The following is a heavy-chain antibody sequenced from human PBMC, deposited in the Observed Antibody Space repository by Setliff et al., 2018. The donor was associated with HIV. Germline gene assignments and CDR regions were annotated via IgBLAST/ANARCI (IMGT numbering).Heavy chain of an antibody. CDR3: NIYYYYYMDV. J-gene: IGHJ6*03. CDR1: GGSITSSSNY. V-gene: IGHV4-39*01. Sequence: SETLSLTCTVSGGSITSSSNYWGWIRQPPGKGLEWIGSIYYSGSSYYNPSPKSRVTISVDTSKNQFSLKLSSVTAADTAVYYCNIYYYYYMDVWGKGTTVTVS. CDR2: IYYSGSS.